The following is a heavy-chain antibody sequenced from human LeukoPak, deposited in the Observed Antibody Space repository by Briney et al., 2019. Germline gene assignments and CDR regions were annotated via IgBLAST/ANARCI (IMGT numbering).Heavy chain of an antibody. CDR3: ARETAVTTAIHLNHFDL. CDR1: GYTFTFHY. D-gene: IGHD4-17*01. V-gene: IGHV1-2*02. Sequence: ASVKVSCKASGYTFTFHYLHWVRQAPGRGLEWMGWINPDSGDTRYAQRFQGRVSVTRDTSITTAYMDLSTLRSDDTAMYYCARETAVTTAIHLNHFDLWGQGTLITVSS. J-gene: IGHJ4*02. CDR2: INPDSGDT.